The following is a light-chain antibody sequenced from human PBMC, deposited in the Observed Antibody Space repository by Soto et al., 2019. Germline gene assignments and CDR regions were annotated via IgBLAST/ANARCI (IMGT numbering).Light chain of an antibody. V-gene: IGLV1-40*01. Sequence: QSVLTQPPSVSGAPGQRVTISCTGSSSNIGAGYDVHWYQQLPGRAPKLVIYDNITRPSGVPARFSGYTSGASASLAIAGLQAEDEADYYCQSYASGLSGSVFGGGTKLTVL. J-gene: IGLJ3*02. CDR3: QSYASGLSGSV. CDR2: DNI. CDR1: SSNIGAGYD.